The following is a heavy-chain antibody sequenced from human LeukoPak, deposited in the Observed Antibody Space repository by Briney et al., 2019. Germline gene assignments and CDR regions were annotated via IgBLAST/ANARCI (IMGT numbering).Heavy chain of an antibody. CDR1: GFTFSSYA. Sequence: GGSLRLSCVASGFTFSSYAMHWVRQAPGKGLEWVAVISYDGSNKYYADSVKGRFTISRDNSKNTLYLQMNSLRAEDTAVYYCARAGEYCSSTSCSYDYDYYGMDVWGQGTTVTVSS. J-gene: IGHJ6*02. D-gene: IGHD2-2*01. CDR3: ARAGEYCSSTSCSYDYDYYGMDV. V-gene: IGHV3-30*04. CDR2: ISYDGSNK.